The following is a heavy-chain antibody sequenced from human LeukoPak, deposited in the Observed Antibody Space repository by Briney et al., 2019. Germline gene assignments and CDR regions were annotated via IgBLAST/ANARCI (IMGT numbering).Heavy chain of an antibody. CDR3: ARENRDAFDI. Sequence: RPSETLSLTCAVYGGSFSGYYWSWIRQPPGKGLEWIGEINHSGSTNYNPSLKSRVTISVDTSKNQFSLKLSSVTAADTAVYYCARENRDAFDIWGQGTMVTVSS. CDR1: GGSFSGYY. D-gene: IGHD2/OR15-2a*01. CDR2: INHSGST. J-gene: IGHJ3*02. V-gene: IGHV4-34*01.